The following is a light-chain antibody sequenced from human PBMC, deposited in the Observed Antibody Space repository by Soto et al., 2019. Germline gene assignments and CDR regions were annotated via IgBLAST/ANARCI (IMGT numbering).Light chain of an antibody. Sequence: EIVLTQSPATLSLSPGERATLSCRASQSVSSYLAWYQQKPGQAPRLLIYDASNRATGISARFSGSGSGTDFTLTISSLEPEDFAVYYWQQRSKCPPEVTFGQGTRLEIK. J-gene: IGKJ5*01. V-gene: IGKV3-11*01. CDR1: QSVSSY. CDR3: QQRSKCPPEVT. CDR2: DAS.